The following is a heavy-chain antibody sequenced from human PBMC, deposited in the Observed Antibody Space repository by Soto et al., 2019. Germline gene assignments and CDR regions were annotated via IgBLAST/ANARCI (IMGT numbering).Heavy chain of an antibody. CDR2: FYSGGST. CDR3: ARGRIAAAGGIDY. V-gene: IGHV3-53*04. Sequence: PGGSLRLSCAASVFTVSCNYMSWVRQAPGEWLGWVSVFYSGGSTYXADSVKGRXXISRHNSKNSLXLQVNXVRSEDTAGYYCARGRIAAAGGIDYWCQGTLVTVSS. D-gene: IGHD6-13*01. CDR1: VFTVSCNY. J-gene: IGHJ4*02.